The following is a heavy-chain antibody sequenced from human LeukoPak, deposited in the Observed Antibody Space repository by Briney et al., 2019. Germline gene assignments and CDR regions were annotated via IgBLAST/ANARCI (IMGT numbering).Heavy chain of an antibody. V-gene: IGHV3-23*01. CDR2: ISAGGGST. Sequence: PGGSLRLSCAASGFTFSSYAMNWVRQAPGKGLEWVSGISAGGGSTNHADSVKGRFTISRDNSKNTLYLQMNSLRAEDTAVYYCAKDSGSYWGAFDIWGQGTMVTVSS. J-gene: IGHJ3*02. D-gene: IGHD1-26*01. CDR1: GFTFSSYA. CDR3: AKDSGSYWGAFDI.